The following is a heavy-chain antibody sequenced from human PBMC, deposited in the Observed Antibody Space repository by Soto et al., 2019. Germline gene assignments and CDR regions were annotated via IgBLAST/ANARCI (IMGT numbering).Heavy chain of an antibody. V-gene: IGHV4-61*01. D-gene: IGHD2-15*01. Sequence: SETLSLTCTVSGDSVSSGLYYWGWVRQPPGKGLEWIGYIYYSGSTNYNPSLENRVTLSLATSKNQFSLRLRSVTAADTAVYYCLRKFFGDCSGGLCYHVFDVWGQGTMVTVSS. CDR1: GDSVSSGLYY. CDR3: LRKFFGDCSGGLCYHVFDV. CDR2: IYYSGST. J-gene: IGHJ3*01.